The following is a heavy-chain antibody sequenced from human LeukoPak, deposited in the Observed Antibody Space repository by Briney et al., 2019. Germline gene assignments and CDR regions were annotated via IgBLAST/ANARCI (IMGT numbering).Heavy chain of an antibody. CDR2: INPNSGGT. CDR1: GYTFTGYY. V-gene: IGHV1-2*02. CDR3: ARESGIAENAFDI. J-gene: IGHJ3*02. D-gene: IGHD6-13*01. Sequence: ASVKVSCKASGYTFTGYYMHWVRQAPGQGLEWMGWINPNSGGTNYAQKFQGRVTMTRDTSISTAYMELSRLRSDDTAVYYCARESGIAENAFDIWGQETMVTVSS.